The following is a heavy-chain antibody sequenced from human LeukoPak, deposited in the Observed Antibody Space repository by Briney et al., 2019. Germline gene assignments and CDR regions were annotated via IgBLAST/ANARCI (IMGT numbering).Heavy chain of an antibody. CDR3: ARHISSGWYYVDY. Sequence: GESLKISCKGSGYSFTSFSIGWVRQMPGTGLEWMGIIYPGDSDTRYSPSFQGLVTISADKSVSTAYLQWSSLKASDTAMYYCARHISSGWYYVDYWGQGTLVTVSS. CDR1: GYSFTSFS. CDR2: IYPGDSDT. V-gene: IGHV5-51*01. J-gene: IGHJ4*02. D-gene: IGHD6-19*01.